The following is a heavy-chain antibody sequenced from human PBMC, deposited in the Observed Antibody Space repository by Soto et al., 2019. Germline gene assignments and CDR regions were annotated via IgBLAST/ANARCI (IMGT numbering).Heavy chain of an antibody. D-gene: IGHD2-21*02. CDR3: ARGVGGNSLHYYDDGMDV. CDR1: GGSISSYY. V-gene: IGHV4-4*07. CDR2: IYTSGST. J-gene: IGHJ6*02. Sequence: QVQLQESGPGLVKPSETLSLTCTVSGGSISSYYWSWIRQPAGKGLEWIGRIYTSGSTNYNPSLTSRVTRSVDTSKNQFSLKLSSGTAADTAVYYCARGVGGNSLHYYDDGMDVWCQGTTVTVAS.